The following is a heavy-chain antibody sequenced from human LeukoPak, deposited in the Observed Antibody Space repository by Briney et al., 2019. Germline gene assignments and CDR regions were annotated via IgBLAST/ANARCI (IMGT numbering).Heavy chain of an antibody. Sequence: PGGSLILSCAASGFTFSDHYMDWVRQAPGKGLEWVGRTRNKANSYTTEYAASVKGRFTISRDDSKNSLYLQMNSLKTEDTAVYYCARGGVNWGQGTLVTVSS. CDR2: TRNKANSYTT. CDR3: ARGGVN. D-gene: IGHD3-10*01. J-gene: IGHJ4*02. V-gene: IGHV3-72*01. CDR1: GFTFSDHY.